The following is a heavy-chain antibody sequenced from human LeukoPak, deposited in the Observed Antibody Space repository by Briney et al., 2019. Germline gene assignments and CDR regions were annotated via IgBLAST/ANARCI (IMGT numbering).Heavy chain of an antibody. D-gene: IGHD3-10*01. CDR2: ISRTGDT. V-gene: IGHV4-38-2*02. CDR1: NYSISSGYH. J-gene: IGHJ4*02. CDR3: VRDWRSPGSYSRFEF. Sequence: SETLSLTCGVSNYSISSGYHWGWIRQSPGQELQWIRSISRTGDTYYKPSLKSRVSISVDTSKNQFFLKVTSVTAADTAIYYCVRDWRSPGSYSRFEFWGPGMLVTVSS.